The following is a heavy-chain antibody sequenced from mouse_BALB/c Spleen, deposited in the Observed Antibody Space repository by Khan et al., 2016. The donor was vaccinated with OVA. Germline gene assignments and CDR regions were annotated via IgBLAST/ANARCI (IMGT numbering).Heavy chain of an antibody. CDR2: IYPGSGNT. CDR3: ARWGMDS. Sequence: QVQLQQSGAELVRPGTSVNISCKASGDAFTNYWLGWVKQRPGHGLEWIGDIYPGSGNTYYNEKLKGKVTLTADKSSSTAYLQLINLTSEDSAVYFCARWGMDSCGQGTSVTVSS. V-gene: IGHV1-63*01. CDR1: GDAFTNYW. J-gene: IGHJ4*01.